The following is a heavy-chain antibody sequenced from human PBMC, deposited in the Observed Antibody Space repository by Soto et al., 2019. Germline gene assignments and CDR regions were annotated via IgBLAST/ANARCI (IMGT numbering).Heavy chain of an antibody. CDR3: ARGEVTGNTLWY. CDR1: GGSFSGYY. J-gene: IGHJ4*02. V-gene: IGHV4-34*01. Sequence: PSETLSLTCAVYGGSFSGYYWSWIRQPPGKGLEWIGEINHSGSTNYNPSLKSRVTISVDTSKNQFSLKLSSVTAADTAVYYCARGEVTGNTLWYWGQGNLVTVSS. D-gene: IGHD1-20*01. CDR2: INHSGST.